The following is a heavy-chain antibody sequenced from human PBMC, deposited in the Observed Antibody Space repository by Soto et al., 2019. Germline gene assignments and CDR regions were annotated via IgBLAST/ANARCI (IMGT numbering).Heavy chain of an antibody. CDR1: GGSFSGYY. V-gene: IGHV4-34*01. CDR2: INHSGST. J-gene: IGHJ6*02. CDR3: ARALYYYYGMDV. Sequence: QVQLQQWGAGLLKPSETLSLTCAVYGGSFSGYYWSWIRQPPGKGLEWIGEINHSGSTNYNPSLKSRVTISVDTSKHQFSLKLSSVTAADTAVYYCARALYYYYGMDVWGQGTTVTVSS.